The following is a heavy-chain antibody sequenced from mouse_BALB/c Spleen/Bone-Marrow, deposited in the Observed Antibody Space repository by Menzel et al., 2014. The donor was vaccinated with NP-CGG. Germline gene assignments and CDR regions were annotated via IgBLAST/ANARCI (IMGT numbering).Heavy chain of an antibody. Sequence: EVKLVDSGGGLVQPGGSLKLSCVASGFTFRSYGMSWVRQTPDKRLELVATINNNGGSTYYPDSVKGQFTISRDNAKNTLYLQMSSLKSEDTAMYYCARVYGWYFDVWGAGTTVTVSS. J-gene: IGHJ1*01. CDR1: GFTFRSYG. CDR3: ARVYGWYFDV. D-gene: IGHD1-1*01. CDR2: INNNGGST. V-gene: IGHV5-6-3*01.